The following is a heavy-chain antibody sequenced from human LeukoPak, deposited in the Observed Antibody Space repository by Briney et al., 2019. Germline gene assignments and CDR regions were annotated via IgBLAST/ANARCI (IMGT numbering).Heavy chain of an antibody. J-gene: IGHJ6*02. V-gene: IGHV1-24*01. CDR1: GYTLTELS. D-gene: IGHD6-13*01. CDR3: ARASSGSSWYSEGFPEHYYYYYGMDV. Sequence: ASVKVSCKVSGYTLTELSMHWVRQAPGKGLEWMGGFDPEDGETIYAQKFQGRVTMTEDTSTDTAYMELSSLRSEDTAVYYCARASSGSSWYSEGFPEHYYYYYGMDVWGQGTTVTVSS. CDR2: FDPEDGET.